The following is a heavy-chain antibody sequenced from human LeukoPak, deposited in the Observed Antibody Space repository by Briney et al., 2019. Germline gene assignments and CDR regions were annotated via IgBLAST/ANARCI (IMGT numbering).Heavy chain of an antibody. D-gene: IGHD4-17*01. J-gene: IGHJ4*02. V-gene: IGHV3-73*01. CDR1: GFTFSGSA. CDR3: TRHGPTVTSGDY. CDR2: IRSKANSYAT. Sequence: GGSLRLSCAASGFTFSGSATHWVRQASGKGLEWVGRIRSKANSYATAYAASVKGRFTISRDDSKNTAYLQMNSLKTEDTAVYYCTRHGPTVTSGDYWGQGTLVTVSS.